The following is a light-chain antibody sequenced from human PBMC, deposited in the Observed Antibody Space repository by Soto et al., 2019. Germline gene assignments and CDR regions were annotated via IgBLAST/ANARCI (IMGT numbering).Light chain of an antibody. CDR3: SSSAGSNNLGV. Sequence: QSALTQPPSASGSPGQSVTISCTGTSSDVGKYDYVSWFQHHPGKAPKLIIYEVSKRPSGVPDRFSGSKSGNTASLTVSGLQAEDEADYYCSSSAGSNNLGVFGGGTKLTVL. V-gene: IGLV2-8*01. CDR2: EVS. CDR1: SSDVGKYDY. J-gene: IGLJ2*01.